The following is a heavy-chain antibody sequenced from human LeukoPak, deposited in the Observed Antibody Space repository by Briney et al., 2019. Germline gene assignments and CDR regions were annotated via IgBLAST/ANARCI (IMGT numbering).Heavy chain of an antibody. CDR2: ISGSGGST. Sequence: GGSLRLSCAASGFTFSSYAMSWVRQAPGKGLEWVSAISGSGGSTYYADSVKGRFTISRDNSKNTLYLQMNSLRAEDTAVYYCAKGTLLGYSCGLYYFDYWSQGTLVTVSS. CDR3: AKGTLLGYSCGLYYFDY. CDR1: GFTFSSYA. D-gene: IGHD5-18*01. V-gene: IGHV3-23*01. J-gene: IGHJ4*02.